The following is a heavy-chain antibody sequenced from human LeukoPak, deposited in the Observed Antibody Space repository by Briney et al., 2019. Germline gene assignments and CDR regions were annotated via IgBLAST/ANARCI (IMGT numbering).Heavy chain of an antibody. CDR1: GGSISSGGYS. CDR3: ARAVRRPLDDAFDI. J-gene: IGHJ3*02. V-gene: IGHV4-30-2*01. D-gene: IGHD3-10*01. Sequence: SETLSLTCAVSGGSISSGGYSWSWIRQPPGKGLEWIGYIYHSGSTYYNPSLKSRVTISVDRSKNQFSLKLSSVTAEDTAVYYCARAVRRPLDDAFDIWSQGTMVTVSS. CDR2: IYHSGST.